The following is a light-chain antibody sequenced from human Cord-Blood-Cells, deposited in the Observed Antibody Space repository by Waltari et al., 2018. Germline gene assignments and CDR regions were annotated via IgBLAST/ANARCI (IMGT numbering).Light chain of an antibody. CDR1: SSDVGGYNY. V-gene: IGLV2-8*01. J-gene: IGLJ2*01. Sequence: QSALTQPPSASGSPGQSVTISCPGTSSDVGGYNYVTWYQQHPGKAPKLMIYEVSKLPSGVPDRFSGSKSGNTASLTVSGLQAEDEADYYCSSYAGSNKGVFGGGTKLTVL. CDR3: SSYAGSNKGV. CDR2: EVS.